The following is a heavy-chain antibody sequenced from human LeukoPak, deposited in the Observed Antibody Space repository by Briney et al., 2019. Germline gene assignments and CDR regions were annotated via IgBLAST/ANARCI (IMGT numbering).Heavy chain of an antibody. D-gene: IGHD3-10*01. J-gene: IGHJ3*02. V-gene: IGHV1-2*02. CDR1: GYTFTGYY. Sequence: ASLKVSCKSAGYTFTGYYMHWVRQAPGQGLEWIGWINPNSGGTNYAQKFQGRVTMTRDTSISTAYMELSRLTSDDTAAYYCARDPPIGGADVFDIWGQGTMVTVSS. CDR3: ARDPPIGGADVFDI. CDR2: INPNSGGT.